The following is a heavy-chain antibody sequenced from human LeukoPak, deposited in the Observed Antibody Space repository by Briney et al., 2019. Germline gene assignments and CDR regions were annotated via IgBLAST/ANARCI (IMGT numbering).Heavy chain of an antibody. D-gene: IGHD5-12*01. J-gene: IGHJ4*02. CDR2: INPSGGST. CDR1: GYTFTSYY. V-gene: IGHV1-46*01. CDR3: ARDGATDNSYYFDY. Sequence: GASVKVSCKASGYTFTSYYIHWVRQAPGQGLEWMGLINPSGGSTTYAQKFQGRFTMTRDMSTSTLYMELSSLRSEDTAMYYCARDGATDNSYYFDYWGQGTLVTVSS.